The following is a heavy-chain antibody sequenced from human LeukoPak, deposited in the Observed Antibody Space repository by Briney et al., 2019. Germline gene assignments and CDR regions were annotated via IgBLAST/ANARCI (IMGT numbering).Heavy chain of an antibody. CDR3: ARARYYDILTGPNDAFDI. CDR1: GFSFRSYA. V-gene: IGHV3-30*04. Sequence: PGRSLRLSCAASGFSFRSYAMHWVRQAPGKGLEWVAVISYDGSNKYYADSVKGRLTIFRDNSKNTLYLQMNSLRAEDTAVYYCARARYYDILTGPNDAFDIWGQGTMVTVSS. CDR2: ISYDGSNK. J-gene: IGHJ3*02. D-gene: IGHD3-9*01.